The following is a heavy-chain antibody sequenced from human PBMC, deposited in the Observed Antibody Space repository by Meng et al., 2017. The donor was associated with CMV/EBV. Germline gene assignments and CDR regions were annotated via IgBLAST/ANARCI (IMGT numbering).Heavy chain of an antibody. Sequence: ASVKVSCKASGYTFTSYGISWVRQAPGQGLEWMGWISAYNGNTNYAQKLQGRVTMTTDTSTSTAYMELRSLRSDDTAMYYCAREYCSSTSCYFYYGMDVWGQGTTVTVSS. CDR2: ISAYNGNT. J-gene: IGHJ6*02. D-gene: IGHD2-2*01. CDR3: AREYCSSTSCYFYYGMDV. CDR1: GYTFTSYG. V-gene: IGHV1-18*01.